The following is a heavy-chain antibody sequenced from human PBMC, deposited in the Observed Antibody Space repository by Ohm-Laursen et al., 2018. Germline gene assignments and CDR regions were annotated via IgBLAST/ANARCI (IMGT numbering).Heavy chain of an antibody. V-gene: IGHV3-9*01. CDR3: AKLGVVNYYGMDV. Sequence: SSLRLSCAASGFTFDDYAMHWVRQAPGKGLEWVSGISWNSGSIGYADSVKGRFTISRDNAKNSLYLQMNSLRAEDTALYYCAKLGVVNYYGMDVWGQGTTVTVSS. CDR2: ISWNSGSI. CDR1: GFTFDDYA. D-gene: IGHD3-3*01. J-gene: IGHJ6*02.